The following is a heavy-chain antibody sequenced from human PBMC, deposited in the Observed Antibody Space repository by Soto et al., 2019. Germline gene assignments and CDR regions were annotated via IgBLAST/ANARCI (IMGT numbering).Heavy chain of an antibody. J-gene: IGHJ4*02. CDR1: GGSISSYY. V-gene: IGHV4-4*07. CDR2: IYTSGST. CDR3: AADTPYYFDY. Sequence: SETLSRTCTVSGGSISSYYWSGIRQPAGKGLEWIGRIYTSGSTNYNPSLKSRVTMSVDTSKDQFSLKLSSVTAADTAVYYCAADTPYYFDYWGQGTLVTVSS.